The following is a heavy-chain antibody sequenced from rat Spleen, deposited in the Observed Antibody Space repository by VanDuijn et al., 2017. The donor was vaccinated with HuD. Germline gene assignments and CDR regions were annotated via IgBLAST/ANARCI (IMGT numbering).Heavy chain of an antibody. Sequence: EVQLVQSNGGLVQPGRSLKLSCAASGFTFNDHFMAWVRQAPTTGLEWVASISTGGGNTYYRDSVKGRFSISRDNAKSTLYLQMNSLRSEDTATYYCTREDYWGQGVMVTVSS. CDR2: ISTGGGNT. CDR1: GFTFNDHF. J-gene: IGHJ2*01. V-gene: IGHV5-25*01. CDR3: TREDY.